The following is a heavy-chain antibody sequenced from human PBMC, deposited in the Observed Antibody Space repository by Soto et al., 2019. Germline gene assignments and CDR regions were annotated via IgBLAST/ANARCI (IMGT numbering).Heavy chain of an antibody. V-gene: IGHV1-69*01. J-gene: IGHJ3*02. CDR3: ARDGSSTSYTLNGGAFDI. CDR2: IIPIFGTA. D-gene: IGHD2-2*01. CDR1: GGTFSSYA. Sequence: QVQLVQSGAEVKKPGSSVKVSCKASGGTFSSYAISWVRQAPGQGLEWMGGIIPIFGTANYAQKFQGRVTITADESTSTAYMELSSPRSEDTAVYYCARDGSSTSYTLNGGAFDIWGQGTMVTVSS.